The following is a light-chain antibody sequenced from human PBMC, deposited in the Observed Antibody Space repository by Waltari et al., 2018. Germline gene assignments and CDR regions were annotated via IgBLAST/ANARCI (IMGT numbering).Light chain of an antibody. CDR1: QSISSW. J-gene: IGKJ2*01. Sequence: DIQMAQSPSTLSASVGDRVTITCRASQSISSWLAWDQQKPGKAPKLLIYKASSLESGVPSRFSGSGSGAEFTLTISSLQPDDFATYYCQQYNSQGYTFGQGTKLEIK. V-gene: IGKV1-5*03. CDR3: QQYNSQGYT. CDR2: KAS.